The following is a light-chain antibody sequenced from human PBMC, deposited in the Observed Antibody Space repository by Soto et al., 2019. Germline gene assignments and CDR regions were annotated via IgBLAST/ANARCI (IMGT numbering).Light chain of an antibody. Sequence: EVVLTQSPVTLSLSPGERATLSCRASQSFRGLLAWYQQKPGQAPRLLIYDAYNRATGIPPRFSGSGSGTDFTLTISSLQPEDFAVYYCQQFHNWPPITFGQGTRLENK. CDR3: QQFHNWPPIT. CDR1: QSFRGL. J-gene: IGKJ5*01. V-gene: IGKV3-11*01. CDR2: DAY.